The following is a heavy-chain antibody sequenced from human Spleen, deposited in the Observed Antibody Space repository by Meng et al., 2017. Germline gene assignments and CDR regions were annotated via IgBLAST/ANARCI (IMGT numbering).Heavy chain of an antibody. CDR1: GGSFSGYY. V-gene: IGHV4-34*01. CDR3: ARGSSSHYYFDY. CDR2: INHSVST. Sequence: SETLSLTCAVYGGSFSGYYWSWIRQPPGKGLEWIGEINHSVSTNYNPSLKSRVTISVDTSKNQFSLKLSSVTAADTAVYYCARGSSSHYYFDYWGQGTLVTVSS. J-gene: IGHJ4*02. D-gene: IGHD2-2*01.